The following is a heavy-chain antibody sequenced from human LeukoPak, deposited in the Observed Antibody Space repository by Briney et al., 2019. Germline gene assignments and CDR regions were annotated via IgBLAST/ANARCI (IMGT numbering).Heavy chain of an antibody. V-gene: IGHV3-66*01. J-gene: IGHJ3*02. D-gene: IGHD4-17*01. CDR2: IYGGGIT. CDR3: ARDHSGDYARAFDI. CDR1: RVTVSVNY. Sequence: GGSLRLSCAVSRVTVSVNYMSWVRQASGKGLEWVSVIYGGGITNYADSVKGRFTISRDNSKNTLYLQLNSLRAEDTAVYYCARDHSGDYARAFDIWGQGTMVTVSS.